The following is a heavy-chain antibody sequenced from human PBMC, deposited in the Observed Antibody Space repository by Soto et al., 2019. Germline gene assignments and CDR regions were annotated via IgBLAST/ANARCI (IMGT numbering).Heavy chain of an antibody. CDR3: ARGSPPGVAGYFDY. V-gene: IGHV4-34*01. CDR1: GGSFSGYY. Sequence: PSETLSLTCAVYGGSFSGYYWSWIRQPPGKGLEWIGEINHSGSTNYNPSLKSRVTISVDTSKNQFSLKLSSVTAADTAVYYCARGSPPGVAGYFDYWGQGTLVTVSS. CDR2: INHSGST. J-gene: IGHJ4*02. D-gene: IGHD6-19*01.